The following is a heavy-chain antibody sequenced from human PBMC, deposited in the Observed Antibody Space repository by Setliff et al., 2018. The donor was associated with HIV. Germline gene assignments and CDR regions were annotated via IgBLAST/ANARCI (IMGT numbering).Heavy chain of an antibody. Sequence: GESLKISCKGSGYTFTSYWIGWVRQMPGKGLEWMGIIYPGDSDTRYSPSFQGRVTISADKSINTAYLQWSSLQASDTAMYYCARRASKASLDYWGQGTLVPSPQ. J-gene: IGHJ4*02. CDR2: IYPGDSDT. CDR3: ARRASKASLDY. V-gene: IGHV5-51*01. CDR1: GYTFTSYW.